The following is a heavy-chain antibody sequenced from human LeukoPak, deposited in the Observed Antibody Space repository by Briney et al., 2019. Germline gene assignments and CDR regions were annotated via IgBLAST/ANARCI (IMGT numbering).Heavy chain of an antibody. Sequence: GGSLRLSCAASGFTFSDYYMSWIRQAPGKGLEWFSYISSSGSTIYYADSVKGRFTISRDNAKNSLYLQMNSLRAEDTAVYYCARDSRDSSVDYWGQGTLVTVSS. CDR2: ISSSGSTI. J-gene: IGHJ4*02. CDR3: ARDSRDSSVDY. CDR1: GFTFSDYY. V-gene: IGHV3-11*01. D-gene: IGHD6-13*01.